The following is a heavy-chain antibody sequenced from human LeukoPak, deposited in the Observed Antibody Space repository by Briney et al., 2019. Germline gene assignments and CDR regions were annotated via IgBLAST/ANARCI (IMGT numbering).Heavy chain of an antibody. CDR1: GGTFSGYA. Sequence: ASVKVSCKASGGTFSGYAISWVRQAPGQGLEWMGGIIPIFGTANYAQKFQGRVTITTDESTSTAYMELSSLRSEDTAEYYCARAYQLPLYYYYYMDVWGKGTTVTVSS. CDR2: IIPIFGTA. J-gene: IGHJ6*03. V-gene: IGHV1-69*05. CDR3: ARAYQLPLYYYYYMDV. D-gene: IGHD2-2*01.